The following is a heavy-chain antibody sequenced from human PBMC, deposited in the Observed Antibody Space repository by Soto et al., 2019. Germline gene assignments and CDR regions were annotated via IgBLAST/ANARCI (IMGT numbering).Heavy chain of an antibody. Sequence: GGSLRLSCAASGFTFSSYGMHWVRQAPGKGLEWVAVIWYDGSNKYYADSVKGRFTISRDNSKNTLYLQMNSLRAEDTAVYYCARDRSMALVYYYYGMDVWGQGTTVTVSS. CDR2: IWYDGSNK. V-gene: IGHV3-33*01. CDR3: ARDRSMALVYYYYGMDV. D-gene: IGHD5-18*01. CDR1: GFTFSSYG. J-gene: IGHJ6*02.